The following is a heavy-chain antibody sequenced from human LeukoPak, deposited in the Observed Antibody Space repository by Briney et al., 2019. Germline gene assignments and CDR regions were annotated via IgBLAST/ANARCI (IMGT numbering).Heavy chain of an antibody. CDR3: ARDLNLTTRGFDY. V-gene: IGHV3-33*01. CDR2: IWYDGSNK. CDR1: GFTFSSYG. Sequence: GGSLRLSCAASGFTFSSYGMHWVRQAPGKGLEWVAVIWYDGSNKHYADSVKGRFTISRDNSKNTLYLQMNSLRAEDTAVYYCARDLNLTTRGFDYWGQGTLVTVSS. D-gene: IGHD3-9*01. J-gene: IGHJ4*02.